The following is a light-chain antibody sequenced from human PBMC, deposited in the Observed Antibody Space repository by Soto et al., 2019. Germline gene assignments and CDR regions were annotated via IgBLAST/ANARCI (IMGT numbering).Light chain of an antibody. V-gene: IGKV3D-20*02. CDR1: QTVTNDY. Sequence: EVVLTQSPGTLSLSPGERVTLSCRASQTVTNDYLAWYQQKDGQAPRLLIYDASTRATGVPDRFSSSGSGPEYTLTINSLEPEDFAVYYCQQRNVWPPITFGQGTRLEIK. CDR2: DAS. J-gene: IGKJ5*01. CDR3: QQRNVWPPIT.